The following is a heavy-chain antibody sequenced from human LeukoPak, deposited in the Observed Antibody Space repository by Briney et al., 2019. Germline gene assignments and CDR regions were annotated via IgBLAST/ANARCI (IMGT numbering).Heavy chain of an antibody. CDR1: GGSISSSSYY. Sequence: PSETLSLTCTVSGGSISSSSYYWGWIRQPPGKGLEWIGSIYYSGSTYYNPSLKSRVTISVDTSKNQFSLKLSSVTAADTAVYYCARPRGIAARPQSWFDPWGQGTLVTVSS. D-gene: IGHD6-6*01. CDR2: IYYSGST. V-gene: IGHV4-39*01. J-gene: IGHJ5*02. CDR3: ARPRGIAARPQSWFDP.